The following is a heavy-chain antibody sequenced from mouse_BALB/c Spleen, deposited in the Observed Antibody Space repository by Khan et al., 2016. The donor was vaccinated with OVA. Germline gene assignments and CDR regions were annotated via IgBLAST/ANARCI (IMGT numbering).Heavy chain of an antibody. CDR2: ISPGSGDT. V-gene: IGHV1-77*01. J-gene: IGHJ3*01. CDR1: GYTFTDYY. Sequence: QVQLKESGAELARPGASVKLSCKASGYTFTDYYINWVKLRTGQGLEWIGEISPGSGDTYYNERFKGKATLTADTSSSTAYMQRSSLTSEASAVYFCARRNYFGYTFAYGGQGTLVTVSA. CDR3: ARRNYFGYTFAY. D-gene: IGHD1-2*01.